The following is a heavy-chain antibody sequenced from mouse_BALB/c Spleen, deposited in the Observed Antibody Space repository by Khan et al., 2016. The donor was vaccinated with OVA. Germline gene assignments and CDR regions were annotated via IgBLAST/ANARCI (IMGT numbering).Heavy chain of an antibody. Sequence: EVELVESGGDLVKPGGSLKLSCAASGFTFSTYGMSWVRQTPDKRLEWVATVSTGGSYTYYPDSVKGRFTISSDTAKNTLYLPMSGLKSEDTAMFYCTRLAYYYDSEGFAYWGQGTLVTVAA. CDR1: GFTFSTYG. CDR2: VSTGGSYT. V-gene: IGHV5-6*01. J-gene: IGHJ3*01. CDR3: TRLAYYYDSEGFAY. D-gene: IGHD1-1*01.